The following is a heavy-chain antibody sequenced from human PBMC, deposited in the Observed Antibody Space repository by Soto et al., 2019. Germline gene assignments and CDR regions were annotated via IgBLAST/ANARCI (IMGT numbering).Heavy chain of an antibody. CDR1: GFTFSSYD. CDR2: IGTAGDT. CDR3: ARGGYDFWSGTLYDFDY. D-gene: IGHD3-3*01. V-gene: IGHV3-13*01. Sequence: GGSLRLSCAASGFTFSSYDMHWVRQATGKGLEWVSAIGTAGDTYYPGSVKGRFTISRENAKNSLYLQMNSLRAGDTAVYYCARGGYDFWSGTLYDFDYWGQGTLVTVSS. J-gene: IGHJ4*02.